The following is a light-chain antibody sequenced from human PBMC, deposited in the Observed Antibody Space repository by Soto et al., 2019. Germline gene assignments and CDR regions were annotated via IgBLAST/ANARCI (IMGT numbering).Light chain of an antibody. CDR2: DVI. V-gene: IGLV2-8*01. CDR1: SRDIGGYDF. J-gene: IGLJ2*01. Sequence: QSALTQPPSASGSPGQSVTISCTGTSRDIGGYDFVSWYQQHPGKAHKLLIYDVIKRPSGVPDRFSGSKSGNTASLTVSGLQTDDEADYSCSSYGGSNNVLFGGGTKLTVL. CDR3: SSYGGSNNVL.